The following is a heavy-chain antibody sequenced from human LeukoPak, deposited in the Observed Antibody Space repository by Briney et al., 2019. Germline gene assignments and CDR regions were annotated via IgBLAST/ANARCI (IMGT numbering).Heavy chain of an antibody. CDR3: MTSQGAVGWSEYFQH. CDR2: IHYSGKT. Sequence: SETLSLTCTVSGGSISSSSFYSGWIRQPPGKGLGWIGNIHYSGKTSAHPSRKSRHTLCVDTSQNQLSLKLRSVTAADTAMYYCMTSQGAVGWSEYFQHWGQGTLVSVSS. J-gene: IGHJ1*01. D-gene: IGHD6-19*01. V-gene: IGHV4-39*01. CDR1: GGSISSSSFY.